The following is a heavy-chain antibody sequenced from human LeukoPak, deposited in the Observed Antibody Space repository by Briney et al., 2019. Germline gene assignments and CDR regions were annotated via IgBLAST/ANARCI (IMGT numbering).Heavy chain of an antibody. J-gene: IGHJ4*02. Sequence: SETLSLTCTVSGGSISNSFWSWIRQPAGKGLEWLGRIYTSGRTNYNPSLKSRVTMSLATSKQQISLKLTSVTAADTAVYYCARAPAGCGGTCAFDYWGQGALVTVSS. D-gene: IGHD2-15*01. CDR2: IYTSGRT. CDR3: ARAPAGCGGTCAFDY. CDR1: GGSISNSF. V-gene: IGHV4-4*07.